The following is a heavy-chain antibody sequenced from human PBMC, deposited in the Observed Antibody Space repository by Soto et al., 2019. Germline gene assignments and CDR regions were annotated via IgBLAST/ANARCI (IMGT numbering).Heavy chain of an antibody. J-gene: IGHJ6*03. D-gene: IGHD3-16*01. CDR3: AAAVPAEYVFPYYDMDV. CDR1: GASISTYH. CDR2: IYYSGSA. V-gene: IGHV4-59*01. Sequence: QVQLQESGPGLVKPSETLSLTCTVSGASISTYHWSWIRQTPGKGLEWIGYIYYSGSANYNPSLMSRVTFSVDTSKNQVSLMLSSVTAAATGVYYCAAAVPAEYVFPYYDMDVWGTGTTVTVSS.